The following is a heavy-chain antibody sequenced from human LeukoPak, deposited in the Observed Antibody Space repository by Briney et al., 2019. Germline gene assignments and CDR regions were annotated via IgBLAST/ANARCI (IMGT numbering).Heavy chain of an antibody. Sequence: PGGSLRLSCAASGFSFSGYGIHWVRQAPGKGLESVAVISSDGSRKEHSDSVKGRFNVSRDNSKSTVYLQMNNVRPDDTAVYYCGRDRRVGATWGGFYYYGMDVWGQGATVTVSS. CDR3: GRDRRVGATWGGFYYYGMDV. J-gene: IGHJ6*02. V-gene: IGHV3-30*03. CDR1: GFSFSGYG. D-gene: IGHD1-26*01. CDR2: ISSDGSRK.